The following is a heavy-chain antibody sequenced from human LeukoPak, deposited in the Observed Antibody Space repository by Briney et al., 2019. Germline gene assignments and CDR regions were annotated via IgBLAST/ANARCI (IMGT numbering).Heavy chain of an antibody. J-gene: IGHJ4*02. CDR2: INHSGST. V-gene: IGHV4-34*01. D-gene: IGHD1-26*01. CDR3: ARRDVGATIDY. Sequence: SETLSLTCAVYGGSFSDYYWSWIRQPPGKGLEWIGEINHSGSTNYNPSLKSRVTISVDTSKNQFSLKLSSVTAADTAVYYCARRDVGATIDYWGQGTLVTVSS. CDR1: GGSFSDYY.